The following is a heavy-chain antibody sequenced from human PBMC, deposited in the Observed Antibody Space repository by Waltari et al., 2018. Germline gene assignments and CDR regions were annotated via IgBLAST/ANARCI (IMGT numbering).Heavy chain of an antibody. CDR2: IYYSGST. V-gene: IGHV4-59*01. CDR1: GGSISSYY. D-gene: IGHD5-12*01. J-gene: IGHJ4*02. CDR3: ARGDDAEMATIFDY. Sequence: QVQLQESGPGLVKPSETLSLTCTVSGGSISSYYWSWIRQPPGKGLEWIGYIYYSGSTNYNPALKSRVTISVDTSKNQFSLKLSSVTAADTAVYYCARGDDAEMATIFDYWGQGTLVTVSS.